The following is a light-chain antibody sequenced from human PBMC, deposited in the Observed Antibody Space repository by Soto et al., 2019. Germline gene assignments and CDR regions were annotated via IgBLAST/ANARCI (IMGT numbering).Light chain of an antibody. J-gene: IGKJ4*01. Sequence: EIVMTQSPATLSVSPGERATLSCRASQSVSSNLARYQQKPGQAPRLLIYGASTRATGIPARFSGSGSGTECTHTISSLQSEDLAVYYCQQYNSWPPLTFGGGTKVEIK. CDR1: QSVSSN. CDR3: QQYNSWPPLT. CDR2: GAS. V-gene: IGKV3-15*01.